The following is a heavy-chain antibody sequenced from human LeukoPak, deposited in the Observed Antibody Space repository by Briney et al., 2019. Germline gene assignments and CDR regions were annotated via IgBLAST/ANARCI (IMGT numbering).Heavy chain of an antibody. CDR1: GGSISSSSYY. Sequence: PSETLSLTCTVSGGSISSSSYYWSWIRQPPGKGLEWIGYIYYSGSTNYNPSLKSRVTISVDTSKNQFSLKLSSVTAADTAVYYCARGGWDSSYYYYYMDVWGKGTTVTISS. J-gene: IGHJ6*03. D-gene: IGHD6-19*01. CDR2: IYYSGST. CDR3: ARGGWDSSYYYYYMDV. V-gene: IGHV4-61*01.